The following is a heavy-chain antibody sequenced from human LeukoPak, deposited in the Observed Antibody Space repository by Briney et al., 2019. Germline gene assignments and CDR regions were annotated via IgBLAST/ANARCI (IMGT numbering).Heavy chain of an antibody. CDR1: GFTVSSNY. J-gene: IGHJ4*02. V-gene: IGHV4-59*02. CDR3: AKDMSYSTEHSYFDY. D-gene: IGHD6-13*01. Sequence: GSLRLSCAASGFTVSSNYMSWVRQAPGKGLEWIGYIYFSGSTNSNPSLKSRVTISVDTSKNQFSLKLSSVTAADTAVYYCAKDMSYSTEHSYFDYWGQGTLVTVSS. CDR2: IYFSGST.